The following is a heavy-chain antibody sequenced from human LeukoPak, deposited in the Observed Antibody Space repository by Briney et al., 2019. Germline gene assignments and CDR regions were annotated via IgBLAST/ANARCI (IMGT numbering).Heavy chain of an antibody. J-gene: IGHJ4*02. CDR3: ARTPTKSYDFWSGYLYYFDY. CDR2: IIPILGMA. D-gene: IGHD3-3*01. Sequence: SVKVSCKASGGTFSSYTISWVRQAPGQGLEWMGRIIPILGMANYAQKFQGRVTITADKSTSTAYMELSSLRSEDTAVYYCARTPTKSYDFWSGYLYYFDYWGQGTLVTVSS. V-gene: IGHV1-69*02. CDR1: GGTFSSYT.